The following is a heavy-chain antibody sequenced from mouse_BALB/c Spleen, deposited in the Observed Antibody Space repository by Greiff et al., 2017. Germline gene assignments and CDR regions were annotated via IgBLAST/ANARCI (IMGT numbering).Heavy chain of an antibody. V-gene: IGHV1-9*01. J-gene: IGHJ3*01. Sequence: QVQLQQPGAELVKPGAPVKLSCKATGYTFSSYWIEWVKQRPGHGLEWIGEILPGSGSTNYNEKFKGKATFTADTSSNTAYMQLSSLTSEDSAVYYCARGRSTYWGQGTLVTVSA. CDR3: ARGRSTY. CDR2: ILPGSGST. CDR1: GYTFSSYW.